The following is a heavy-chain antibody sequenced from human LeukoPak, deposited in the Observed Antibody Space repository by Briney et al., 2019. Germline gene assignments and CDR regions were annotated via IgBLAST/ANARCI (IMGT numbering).Heavy chain of an antibody. CDR3: ARGPRDIVVVPAAIEHYFDY. V-gene: IGHV1-18*01. D-gene: IGHD2-2*02. J-gene: IGHJ4*02. Sequence: GASAKVSCKASGYTFTSYGISWVRQAPGQGLEWMGWISAYNGNTNYAQKLQGRVTMTTDTSTSTAYMELRSLRSDDTAVYYCARGPRDIVVVPAAIEHYFDYWGQGTLVTVSS. CDR2: ISAYNGNT. CDR1: GYTFTSYG.